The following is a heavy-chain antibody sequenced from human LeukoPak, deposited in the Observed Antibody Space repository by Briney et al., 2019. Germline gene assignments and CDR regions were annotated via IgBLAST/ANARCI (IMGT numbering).Heavy chain of an antibody. CDR2: ISGGGGRT. D-gene: IGHD4-11*01. V-gene: IGHV3-23*01. J-gene: IGHJ4*02. CDR1: GFTFSSYG. Sequence: GGSLRLSCAASGFTFSSYGMSWVRQASGKGLERVSGISGGGGRTYYANSVKGRFTISRDNSKNTLYLELNSLRVEDTAAYYCAKDLYSNYGGYWGQGTLVTVSS. CDR3: AKDLYSNYGGY.